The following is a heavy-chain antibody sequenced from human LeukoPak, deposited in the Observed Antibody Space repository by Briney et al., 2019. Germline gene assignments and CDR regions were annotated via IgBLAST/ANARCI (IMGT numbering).Heavy chain of an antibody. V-gene: IGHV3-30*01. Sequence: GRSLRLSCAASGFTFSSYAMHWVRQAPGKGLEWVATISYDGSNKYYADSVKGRFTISRDNSKNTPYLQMNSLRAGDTAVYYCARDSGNIYYYMDVWGKGTTVTVSS. CDR3: ARDSGNIYYYMDV. J-gene: IGHJ6*03. CDR1: GFTFSSYA. D-gene: IGHD2/OR15-2a*01. CDR2: ISYDGSNK.